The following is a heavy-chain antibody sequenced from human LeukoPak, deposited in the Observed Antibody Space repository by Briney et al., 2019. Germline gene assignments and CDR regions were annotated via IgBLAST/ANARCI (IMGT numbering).Heavy chain of an antibody. V-gene: IGHV5-51*01. CDR1: GYSFASYW. J-gene: IGHJ4*02. CDR3: ARPGGILYSSGWYYDY. Sequence: GESLKISCKGSGYSFASYWIGWVRQMPGKGLEWMGIIYPGDSDTRYSPSFQGQVTISADKSISTAYLQWSSLKASDTAMYYSARPGGILYSSGWYYDYWGQGTLVTVSS. D-gene: IGHD6-19*01. CDR2: IYPGDSDT.